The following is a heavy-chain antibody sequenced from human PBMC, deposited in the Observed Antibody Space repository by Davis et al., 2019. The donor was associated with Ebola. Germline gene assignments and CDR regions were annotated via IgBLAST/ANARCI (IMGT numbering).Heavy chain of an antibody. D-gene: IGHD6-19*01. V-gene: IGHV1-58*02. J-gene: IGHJ5*02. Sequence: SVKVSCKASGFTFLSSAMQWVRQARGQRPEWMGWIFVGSGNIKYAQKFQERVTFTRDMSTNTAYMEVSSLRFEDTAMYYCARHSKAVAGRWDWFDPWGQGTLVTVSS. CDR1: GFTFLSSA. CDR3: ARHSKAVAGRWDWFDP. CDR2: IFVGSGNI.